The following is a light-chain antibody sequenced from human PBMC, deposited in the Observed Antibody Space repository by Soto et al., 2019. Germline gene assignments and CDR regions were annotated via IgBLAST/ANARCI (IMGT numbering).Light chain of an antibody. J-gene: IGKJ5*01. Sequence: EIVLTQSPASLSLSPGERVTLSCRASQSVGNSLAWYQQKPGQPPRLLIYDVSNRATGIPARFSGSGSGTDFTLTITSLEPEDFAVYFCHQRYNWPRVTFGQGTRLEIK. CDR3: HQRYNWPRVT. CDR1: QSVGNS. V-gene: IGKV3-11*01. CDR2: DVS.